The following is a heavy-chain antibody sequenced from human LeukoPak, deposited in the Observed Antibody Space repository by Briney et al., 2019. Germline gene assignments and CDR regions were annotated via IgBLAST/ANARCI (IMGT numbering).Heavy chain of an antibody. CDR2: IWYDGSNK. J-gene: IGHJ6*02. Sequence: QTGGSLRLSCAASGFTFSSYGMQWVRQGPGKGLEWVAVIWYDGSNKYYADSVEGRFTISRDNSKNQLYLQMNSLRAEDTAVYYCAREFSSSRLWADYYYYGMDVWGQGTTVSVSS. D-gene: IGHD2-2*01. CDR3: AREFSSSRLWADYYYYGMDV. CDR1: GFTFSSYG. V-gene: IGHV3-33*01.